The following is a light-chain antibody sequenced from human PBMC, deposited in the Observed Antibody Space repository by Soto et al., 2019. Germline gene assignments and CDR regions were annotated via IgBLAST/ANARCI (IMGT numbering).Light chain of an antibody. V-gene: IGKV3-15*01. CDR3: QQYSNWPPLT. CDR2: GAS. CDR1: QSVSSN. Sequence: EIVMTQSPATLSVSPGERATLSCRASQSVSSNLAWYQQKPGQALRLLIYGASTRATGIPARFSGSGSGTEFTLTISSLQSEDFAVYYCQQYSNWPPLTFGGGTKVEIK. J-gene: IGKJ4*01.